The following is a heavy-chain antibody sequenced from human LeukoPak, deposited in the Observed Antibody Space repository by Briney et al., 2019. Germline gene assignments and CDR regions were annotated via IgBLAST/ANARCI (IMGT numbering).Heavy chain of an antibody. Sequence: SVKASCKASTYTFTTYGISWERQAPGQGLEWIGWNSAYNGNTNYAQKLQGRVTMTTDTSTSTAYMELRSLRSDDTAVYYCARYCRAYSYAADAFDIWGQGTMVTVSS. V-gene: IGHV1-18*01. CDR2: NSAYNGNT. CDR3: ARYCRAYSYAADAFDI. J-gene: IGHJ3*02. D-gene: IGHD5-18*01. CDR1: TYTFTTYG.